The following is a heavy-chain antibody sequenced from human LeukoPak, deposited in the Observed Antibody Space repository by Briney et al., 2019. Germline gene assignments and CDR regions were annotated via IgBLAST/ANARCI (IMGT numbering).Heavy chain of an antibody. V-gene: IGHV5-51*01. CDR3: ATSRTPDFWSGYYY. CDR2: IYPGDSDT. D-gene: IGHD3-3*01. J-gene: IGHJ4*02. CDR1: GYSFTSYW. Sequence: GESLKISCRASGYSFTSYWIAWVRQMPGKGLEWMGIIYPGDSDTTYSPSFQGQVTISADRSFSTAYLQWSSLKASDTAIYYCATSRTPDFWSGYYYRGQGTLVTVSS.